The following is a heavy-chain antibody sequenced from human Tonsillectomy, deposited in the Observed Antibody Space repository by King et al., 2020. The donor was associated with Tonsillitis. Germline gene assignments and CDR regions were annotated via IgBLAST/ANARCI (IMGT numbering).Heavy chain of an antibody. D-gene: IGHD5-12*01. CDR3: ARGVATVSYYYYYYMDV. V-gene: IGHV4-34*01. CDR2: INHSGST. J-gene: IGHJ6*03. Sequence: VQLQQWGAGLLKPSETLSLTCAVYGGSFSGYYWSWIRQPPGKGLEWVGEINHSGSTNYNPSLKSRCTISVDTSKNQFSLKLSSVTAADTAVYYCARGVATVSYYYYYYMDVWVKGTTVTVSS. CDR1: GGSFSGYY.